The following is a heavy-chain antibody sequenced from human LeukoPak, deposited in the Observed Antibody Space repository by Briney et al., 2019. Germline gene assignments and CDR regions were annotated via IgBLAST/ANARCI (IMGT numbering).Heavy chain of an antibody. CDR2: INPNTAGT. CDR3: ATSAGDYRAGHYYYMGV. D-gene: IGHD4-11*01. Sequence: GASVKVSCTASGYTFTGYYFHWVRQAPGQGREWMGGINPNTAGTNYAQKFLGGVTLTWDTSISTAYMELNRLTSDDTAVYYCATSAGDYRAGHYYYMGVWGKGTSVTVSS. V-gene: IGHV1-2*02. J-gene: IGHJ6*03. CDR1: GYTFTGYY.